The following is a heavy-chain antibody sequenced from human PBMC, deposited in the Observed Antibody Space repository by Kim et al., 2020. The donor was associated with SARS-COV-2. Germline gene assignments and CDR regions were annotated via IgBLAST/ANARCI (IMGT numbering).Heavy chain of an antibody. CDR2: ITKSSTTI. J-gene: IGHJ3*01. D-gene: IGHD3-16*01. V-gene: IGHV3-48*02. Sequence: GGSLRLSCATSGFTFSAYDMNWVRQAPGKGLEWLSFITKSSTTIYYADSVKGRFTISRDNVKNSLYLQMNSLRDEDTALYYCVRDRRGGAFDVWGQGTM. CDR1: GFTFSAYD. CDR3: VRDRRGGAFDV.